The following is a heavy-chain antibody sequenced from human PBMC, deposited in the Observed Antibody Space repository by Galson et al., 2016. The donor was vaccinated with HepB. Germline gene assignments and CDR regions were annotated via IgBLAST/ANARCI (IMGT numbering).Heavy chain of an antibody. J-gene: IGHJ4*02. CDR2: ITADTGST. CDR3: ARDVQPDY. Sequence: SVKVSCKASGYMFTGYYMHWIRQTPGQGLEWMGRITADTGSTDYAQKFQGRFTMTRDKSLTTTYMELRSLRGDDTAVYYCARDVQPDYWGQGTLVTVSS. V-gene: IGHV1-2*06. CDR1: GYMFTGYY.